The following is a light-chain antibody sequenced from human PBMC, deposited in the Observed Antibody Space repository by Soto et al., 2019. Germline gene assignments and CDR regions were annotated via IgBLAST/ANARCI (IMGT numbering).Light chain of an antibody. CDR2: AAS. Sequence: DIQMTQSPSSLSASVEDRVTITCRASQDINNYLAWYQQKPGKAPKLLIYAASTLQSGVPSRFSGGGSGTDFTLTIGSLXPEDVATYYCQKYNNGPPATFGPGTKVGV. J-gene: IGKJ3*01. CDR3: QKYNNGPPAT. CDR1: QDINNY. V-gene: IGKV1-27*01.